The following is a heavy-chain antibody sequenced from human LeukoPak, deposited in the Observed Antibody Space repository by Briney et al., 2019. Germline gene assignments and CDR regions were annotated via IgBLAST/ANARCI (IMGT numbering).Heavy chain of an antibody. V-gene: IGHV3-7*01. CDR1: GFTFSSYW. J-gene: IGHJ6*02. CDR2: IKQDGSEK. CDR3: AKTDPQNYDFWSGYLYYYGMDV. D-gene: IGHD3-3*01. Sequence: GGSLRLSCAAPGFTFSSYWMSWVRQAPGKGLEWVANIKQDGSEKYYVDSVKGRFTISRDNAKNSLYLQMNSLRAEDTAVYYCAKTDPQNYDFWSGYLYYYGMDVWGQGTTVTVSS.